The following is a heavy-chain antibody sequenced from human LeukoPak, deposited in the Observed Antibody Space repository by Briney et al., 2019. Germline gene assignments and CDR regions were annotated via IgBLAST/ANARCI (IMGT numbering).Heavy chain of an antibody. J-gene: IGHJ3*02. CDR1: GYTFTSYY. Sequence: ASVKVSCKASGYTFTSYYMHWVRQAPGQGLEWMGWINPNSGGTNYAQKFQGRVTMTRDTSISTAYMALISLRSDDTAVYYCARAISGLRWLRNYPGDAFDIWGQGTMVTVSS. V-gene: IGHV1-2*02. CDR3: ARAISGLRWLRNYPGDAFDI. D-gene: IGHD5-12*01. CDR2: INPNSGGT.